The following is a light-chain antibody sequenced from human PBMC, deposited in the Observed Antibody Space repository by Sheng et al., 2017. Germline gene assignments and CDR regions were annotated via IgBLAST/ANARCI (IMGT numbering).Light chain of an antibody. J-gene: IGLJ1*01. V-gene: IGLV3-19*01. CDR2: GTN. CDR1: SLRTYY. Sequence: SSELTQDPAVSVALGQTVRITCQGDSLRTYYASWYQQKPGQAPVLVIYGTNNRPSGIPDRFSGSSSGNTASLTITGAQAEDEADYYCNSRDSSGQSYVFGTGTKVTVL. CDR3: NSRDSSGQSYV.